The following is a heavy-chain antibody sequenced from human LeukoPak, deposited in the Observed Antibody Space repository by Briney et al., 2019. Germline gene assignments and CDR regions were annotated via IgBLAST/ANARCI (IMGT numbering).Heavy chain of an antibody. V-gene: IGHV1-69*13. Sequence: SVKVSYTPSGGTFSTYAISWVRQAPGQGLEWMGGIISLFRTANYAQKFQGRVTITADESTTTVHMELSSLRSEDTAIYYCAKQLRVSGTLVEFDLWGQGTLVTVSS. CDR2: IISLFRTA. J-gene: IGHJ5*02. D-gene: IGHD6-19*01. CDR3: AKQLRVSGTLVEFDL. CDR1: GGTFSTYA.